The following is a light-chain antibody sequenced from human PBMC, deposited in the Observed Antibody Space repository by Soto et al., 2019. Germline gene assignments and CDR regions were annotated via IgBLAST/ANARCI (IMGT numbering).Light chain of an antibody. CDR1: SSDVGGYNY. V-gene: IGLV2-14*03. Sequence: SVLTHPASVSGSPGQSITISCTGTSSDVGGYNYVSWYQHHPGKAPKLIIYDVSNRPSGVSNPFSGSKSGNTASLTISGLQPEDEADYYCSSYTTSNTRQIVFGTGTKLTVL. CDR2: DVS. J-gene: IGLJ1*01. CDR3: SSYTTSNTRQIV.